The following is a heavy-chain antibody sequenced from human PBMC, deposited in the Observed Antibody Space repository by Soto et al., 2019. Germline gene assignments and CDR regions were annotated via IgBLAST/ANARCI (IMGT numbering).Heavy chain of an antibody. J-gene: IGHJ6*02. CDR2: ISSSSSYT. CDR1: GFTFSDYY. Sequence: GGSLRLSCAAAGFTFSDYYMSWIRQAPGKWLEWVSYISSSSSYTNYADSVKGRFTIARDNAKNSMNMQMNSLRAEDTAVNYCAVTRTPNCSMDVWGQGTTVTVSS. V-gene: IGHV3-11*06. CDR3: AVTRTPNCSMDV. D-gene: IGHD1-1*01.